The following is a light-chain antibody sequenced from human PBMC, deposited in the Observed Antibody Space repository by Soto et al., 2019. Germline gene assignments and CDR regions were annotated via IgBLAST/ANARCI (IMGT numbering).Light chain of an antibody. CDR2: HTS. V-gene: IGKV3-11*01. CDR1: QTVNSR. CDR3: HQRQSWPRT. Sequence: DIVLTQSPSTLSWSAGDRAPLSCRASQTVNSRLAWYQHKPGQAPRLLIYHTSNRATGIPARFSGSGSGTDFTLTISSLEPEDFAVYYCHQRQSWPRTFGQGTKVDIK. J-gene: IGKJ1*01.